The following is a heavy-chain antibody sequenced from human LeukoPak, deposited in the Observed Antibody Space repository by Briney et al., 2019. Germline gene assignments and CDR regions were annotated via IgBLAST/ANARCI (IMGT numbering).Heavy chain of an antibody. J-gene: IGHJ5*02. CDR1: GYTFTSYG. CDR3: ARGDSYGYSDWFDP. Sequence: ASVKVSCKASGYTFTSYGISWVRQAPGQGLEWMGWISAYNGDTNYAQKLPGRVTMTTDTSTSTAYMELRSLRSDDTAVYYCARGDSYGYSDWFDPWGQGTLVTVSS. CDR2: ISAYNGDT. V-gene: IGHV1-18*01. D-gene: IGHD5-18*01.